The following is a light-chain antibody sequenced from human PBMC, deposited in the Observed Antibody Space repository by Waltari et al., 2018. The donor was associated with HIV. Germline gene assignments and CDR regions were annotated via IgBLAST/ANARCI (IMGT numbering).Light chain of an antibody. J-gene: IGLJ1*01. CDR1: SSNIGSNT. CDR2: INN. CDR3: AAWDDSLNVYV. V-gene: IGLV1-44*01. Sequence: QSVLTQPPSASGTPGQRVTISCSGSSSNIGSNTVNWYQQLPGTAPKLLIYINNQRPSWGPDRFSGSKSGTSAFLAISGLQSEDEADYYCAAWDDSLNVYVFGTGTKVTVL.